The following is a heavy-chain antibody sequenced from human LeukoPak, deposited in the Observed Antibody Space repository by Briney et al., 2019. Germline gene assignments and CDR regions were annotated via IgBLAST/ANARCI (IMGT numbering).Heavy chain of an antibody. CDR1: GFTFSSYW. V-gene: IGHV3-74*01. J-gene: IGHJ4*02. Sequence: PGGSLRLSCAASGFTFSSYWMHWVRQAPGKGLVRVSRINSDGSSTSYADSVKGRFTISRDNAKNTLYLQMNSLRAEDTAVYYCVRHESPPAILYWGQGTLVTVSS. CDR2: INSDGSST. CDR3: VRHESPPAILY.